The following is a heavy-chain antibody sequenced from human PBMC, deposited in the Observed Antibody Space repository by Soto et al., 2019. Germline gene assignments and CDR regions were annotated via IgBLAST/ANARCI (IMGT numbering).Heavy chain of an antibody. Sequence: GGSLRLSCAASGFIASNYAMSWVRQAPGKGLEWVSGFSGSGGATFYADSVKGRFTISRDSSKNTIYLQMDRLRADDTAVYYCAKAVGDYWGRGTRVTSPQ. V-gene: IGHV3-23*01. J-gene: IGHJ4*02. CDR3: AKAVGDY. D-gene: IGHD1-26*01. CDR1: GFIASNYA. CDR2: FSGSGGAT.